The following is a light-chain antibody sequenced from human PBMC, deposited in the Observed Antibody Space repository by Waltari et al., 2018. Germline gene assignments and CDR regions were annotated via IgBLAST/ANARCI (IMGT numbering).Light chain of an antibody. CDR1: SSDVGGYNY. CDR2: EVS. J-gene: IGLJ3*02. V-gene: IGLV2-14*01. Sequence: QFALTQPASVSGSPGQSITISCTGTSSDVGGYNYASWYQQHPGKAPKLMIYEVSNRPSGVSNRFSGSKSGNTASLTISGLQAEDEADYYCSSYTSSSTWVFGGGTKLTVL. CDR3: SSYTSSSTWV.